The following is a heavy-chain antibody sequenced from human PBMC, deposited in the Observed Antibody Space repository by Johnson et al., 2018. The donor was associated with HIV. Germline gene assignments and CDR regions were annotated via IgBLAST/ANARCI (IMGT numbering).Heavy chain of an antibody. CDR3: ARVLNARPQWALDI. J-gene: IGHJ3*02. Sequence: VQLVESGGGLVQPGGSLRLSCVASGFTLSRFWMNWVRQAPGKGLEWVASIKEDGSEKYYVDSVKGRFTISRDNAKKSLYLQMNSVRAEDTALYFCARVLNARPQWALDIWGQGTMVTVSS. V-gene: IGHV3-7*03. D-gene: IGHD5-24*01. CDR2: IKEDGSEK. CDR1: GFTLSRFW.